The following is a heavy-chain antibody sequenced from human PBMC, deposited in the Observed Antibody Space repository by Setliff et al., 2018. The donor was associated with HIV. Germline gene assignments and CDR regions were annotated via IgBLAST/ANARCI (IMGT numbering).Heavy chain of an antibody. CDR3: ARGGGYSIGDHAAWFDP. D-gene: IGHD3-22*01. CDR2: INQSENT. CDR1: GGSFSGYY. Sequence: SETLSLTCTVYGGSFSGYYWSWIRQPPGMGLEWIGEINQSENTNYNPSLKSRVTISVDTSKNQFSLKLSSVTAADTAVYYCARGGGYSIGDHAAWFDPWGQGTLVTVSS. J-gene: IGHJ5*02. V-gene: IGHV4-34*01.